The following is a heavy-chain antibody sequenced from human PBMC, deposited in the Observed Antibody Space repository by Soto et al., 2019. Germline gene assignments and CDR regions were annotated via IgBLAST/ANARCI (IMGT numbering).Heavy chain of an antibody. Sequence: ASVKVSCKASGYTFTGYYMHWVRQAPGQGLEWMGWINPNSGGTNYAQKFQGRVTMTRDTSISTAYMELSRLRSDDTAVYYCAGVLGLPAATSWFVYWGQGSLVTVSS. CDR3: AGVLGLPAATSWFVY. D-gene: IGHD2-2*01. J-gene: IGHJ4*02. V-gene: IGHV1-2*02. CDR2: INPNSGGT. CDR1: GYTFTGYY.